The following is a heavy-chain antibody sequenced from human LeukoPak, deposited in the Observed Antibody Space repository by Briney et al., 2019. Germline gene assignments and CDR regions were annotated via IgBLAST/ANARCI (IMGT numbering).Heavy chain of an antibody. CDR1: GYTFTSYY. J-gene: IGHJ4*02. Sequence: ASVKVSCKASGYTFTSYYMHWVRQAPGQGLEWMGIINPSGGSTSYAQKFQGRVTMTRDTSTSTVYMELSSLRSEDTAVYYCARAPLAYDSSGYSDYWGQGTLVTVSS. D-gene: IGHD3-22*01. V-gene: IGHV1-46*01. CDR3: ARAPLAYDSSGYSDY. CDR2: INPSGGST.